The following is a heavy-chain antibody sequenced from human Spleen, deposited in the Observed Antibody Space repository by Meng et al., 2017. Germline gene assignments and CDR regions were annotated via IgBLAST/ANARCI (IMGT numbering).Heavy chain of an antibody. CDR2: INHSGST. CDR1: GGSFSGYY. Sequence: VQLQQWGAGLVKPSETLSLTCAVYGGSFSGYYWSWIRQPPGKGLEWIGEINHSGSTNYNPSLKSRVTISVDTSKNQFSLKLSSVTAADTAVYYCARGPWLNWNYPAYFQHWGQGTLVTVSS. J-gene: IGHJ1*01. V-gene: IGHV4-34*01. D-gene: IGHD1-7*01. CDR3: ARGPWLNWNYPAYFQH.